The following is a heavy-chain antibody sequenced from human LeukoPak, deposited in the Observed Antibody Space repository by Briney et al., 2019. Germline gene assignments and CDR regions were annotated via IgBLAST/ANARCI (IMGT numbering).Heavy chain of an antibody. J-gene: IGHJ4*02. V-gene: IGHV3-23*01. CDR3: ARGMVTKFDY. CDR1: GFTFSSHA. Sequence: QPGGSLRLSCAASGFTFSSHAMTWVRQAPGKGLEWVSAMSGSGGSTYHADSVKGRFTISRDNSKNTVFLQMNSLRAEDTAIYYCARGMVTKFDYWGQGTLVTVSS. D-gene: IGHD5-18*01. CDR2: MSGSGGST.